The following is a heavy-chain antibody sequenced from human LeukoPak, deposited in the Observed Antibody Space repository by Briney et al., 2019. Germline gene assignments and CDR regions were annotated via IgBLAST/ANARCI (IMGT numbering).Heavy chain of an antibody. CDR1: GFTFDDYA. V-gene: IGHV3-9*01. J-gene: IGHJ6*02. Sequence: GRSLRLSCAASGFTFDDYAMHWVRQAPGKGLEWVSGISWNSGSIGYADSVKGRFTISRDNAKNSLYLQMNSLRAEDTALYYCAKDLSSSPPYCYGMDVWGQGTTVTVSS. D-gene: IGHD6-6*01. CDR2: ISWNSGSI. CDR3: AKDLSSSPPYCYGMDV.